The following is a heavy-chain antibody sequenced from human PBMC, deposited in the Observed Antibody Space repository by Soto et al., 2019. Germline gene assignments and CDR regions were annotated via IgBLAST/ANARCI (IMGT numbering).Heavy chain of an antibody. CDR1: GFSLRPYT. Sequence: GGSLRLSCAASGFSLRPYTVAWVRQAPGKGLEWVSSIDDRGIYMHYADSVKGRFTVSRDNAANLVYLQMVSLRVEDTAVYYFAREEVDDANMFRLAGLDVLAPEATLTVFS. CDR3: AREEVDDANMFRLAGLDV. D-gene: IGHD3-10*02. CDR2: IDDRGIYM. V-gene: IGHV3-21*01. J-gene: IGHJ6*02.